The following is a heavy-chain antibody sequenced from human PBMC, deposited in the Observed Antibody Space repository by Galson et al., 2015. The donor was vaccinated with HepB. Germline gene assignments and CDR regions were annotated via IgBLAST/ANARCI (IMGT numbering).Heavy chain of an antibody. CDR1: GYTFTSYY. D-gene: IGHD6-13*01. Sequence: SVRVSCKASGYTFTSYYMHWVRQAPGQGLEWMGIINPSGGSTSYAQKFQGRVTMTRDTSTSTVYMELSSLRSEDTAVYYCARGDSVLRIAAAAPYHHLHYWGQGTLVTVSS. CDR3: ARGDSVLRIAAAAPYHHLHY. J-gene: IGHJ4*02. CDR2: INPSGGST. V-gene: IGHV1-46*01.